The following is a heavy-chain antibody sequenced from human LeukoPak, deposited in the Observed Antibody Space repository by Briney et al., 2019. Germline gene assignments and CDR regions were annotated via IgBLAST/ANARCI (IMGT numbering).Heavy chain of an antibody. D-gene: IGHD6-19*01. CDR1: VYTFTSYG. CDR3: ARDPIHGSGIFDY. Sequence: ASVKVSCMASVYTFTSYGISRVRPAPGQGLGWMAWIIAYNVNTNSAQKLQGSVTMTTDTSTSTAYMEMRSLRSDDTAVYYCARDPIHGSGIFDYWGQGTLVTVSS. CDR2: IIAYNVNT. J-gene: IGHJ4*02. V-gene: IGHV1-18*01.